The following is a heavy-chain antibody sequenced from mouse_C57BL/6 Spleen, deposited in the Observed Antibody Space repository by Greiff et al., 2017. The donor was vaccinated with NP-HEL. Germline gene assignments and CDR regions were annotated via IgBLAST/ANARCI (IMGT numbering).Heavy chain of an antibody. Sequence: VQLQQSGPELVKPGASVKISCKASGYAFSSSWMNWVKQRPGKGLEWIGRIYPGDGDTNYNGKFKGKATLTADKSSSTAYMQLSSLTSEDSAVYFWARREDGNVGFAYWGQGTLVTVSA. CDR3: ARREDGNVGFAY. CDR2: IYPGDGDT. V-gene: IGHV1-82*01. CDR1: GYAFSSSW. J-gene: IGHJ3*01. D-gene: IGHD2-1*01.